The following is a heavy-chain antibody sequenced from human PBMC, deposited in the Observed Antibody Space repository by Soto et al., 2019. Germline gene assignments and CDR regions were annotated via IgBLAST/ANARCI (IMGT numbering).Heavy chain of an antibody. CDR2: IKQDGSEK. V-gene: IGHV3-7*01. CDR1: GFTFSSYW. CDR3: ARGDGAVGAAIDF. J-gene: IGHJ4*02. Sequence: GGSLRLSCAASGFTFSSYWMSWVRQAPGKGLEWVANIKQDGSEKYYVDSVKGRFTISRDNAKNSVSLDMSRLTPEDTAVYYCARGDGAVGAAIDFWGQGTLVTVSS. D-gene: IGHD1-26*01.